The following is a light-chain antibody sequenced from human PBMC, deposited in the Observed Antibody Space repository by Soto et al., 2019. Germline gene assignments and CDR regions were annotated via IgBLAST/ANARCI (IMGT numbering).Light chain of an antibody. Sequence: QSALTQPASVSGSPGQSITISCTGTSSDVGNYNLVSWYQQYPDKAPKLVIYEGSKRPSGVSNRFSGSKSGNTASLTISGLQAEDAADYYCCSYAGSSTDVFGTGTKLTVL. V-gene: IGLV2-23*01. J-gene: IGLJ1*01. CDR1: SSDVGNYNL. CDR3: CSYAGSSTDV. CDR2: EGS.